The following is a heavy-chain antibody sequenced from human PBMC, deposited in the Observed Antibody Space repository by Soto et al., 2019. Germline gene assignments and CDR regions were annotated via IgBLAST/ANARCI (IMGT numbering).Heavy chain of an antibody. V-gene: IGHV3-23*01. CDR1: GVKVSSYA. CDR2: ISGSGGST. CDR3: AKDYLQGSLYFDY. J-gene: IGHJ4*02. Sequence: PGGSLRSSGAASGVKVSSYAMSWVRQAPGKGLEWVSAISGSGGSTYYADSVKGRFTISRDNSKNTLYLQMNSLRAEDTAVYYCAKDYLQGSLYFDYWGQGTLVTVSS. D-gene: IGHD1-26*01.